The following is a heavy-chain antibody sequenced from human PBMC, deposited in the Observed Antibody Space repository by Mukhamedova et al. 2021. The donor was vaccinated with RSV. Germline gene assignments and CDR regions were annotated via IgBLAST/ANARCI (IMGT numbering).Heavy chain of an antibody. CDR3: ARNMGGSPRSDDDAFDL. J-gene: IGHJ3*01. D-gene: IGHD3-16*01. CDR2: QSTWGDT. Sequence: VSTQSTWGDTYYADSVKGRFTVSRENGKNSVFLQMNSLRAGDTAVYYCARNMGGSPRSDDDAFDLWGQGTVVAVSS. V-gene: IGHV3-13*02.